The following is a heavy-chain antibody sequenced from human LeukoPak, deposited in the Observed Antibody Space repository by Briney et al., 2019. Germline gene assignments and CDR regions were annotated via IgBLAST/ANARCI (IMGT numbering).Heavy chain of an antibody. CDR2: ISSSSSYI. V-gene: IGHV3-21*01. CDR1: GFTFSSYS. Sequence: PGGSLRLSCAASGFTFSSYSMNWVRQAPGKGLEWVSSISSSSSYIYYADSVKGRFTISRDNAKNSLYLQMNSLRAEDTAVYYCARGVCGGSCSKVGYYYYMDVWGKGTTVTISS. CDR3: ARGVCGGSCSKVGYYYYMDV. D-gene: IGHD2-15*01. J-gene: IGHJ6*03.